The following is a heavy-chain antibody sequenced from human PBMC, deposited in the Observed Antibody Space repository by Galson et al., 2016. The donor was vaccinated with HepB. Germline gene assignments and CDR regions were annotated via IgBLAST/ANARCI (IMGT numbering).Heavy chain of an antibody. CDR1: GFTFSSYA. V-gene: IGHV3-23*01. CDR2: IGSGGPT. CDR3: AKSVLEYDILTGYYRRGADY. J-gene: IGHJ4*02. Sequence: SLRLSCAASGFTFSSYAMSWVRQAPGKGLEWVSSIGSGGPTYYADSVKGRFTISRDNSNNTLFLQMHSLRADDTAVYYCAKSVLEYDILTGYYRRGADYWGQGTLVTVSS. D-gene: IGHD3-9*01.